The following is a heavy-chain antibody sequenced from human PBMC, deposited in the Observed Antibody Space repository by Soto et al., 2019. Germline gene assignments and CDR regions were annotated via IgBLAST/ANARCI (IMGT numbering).Heavy chain of an antibody. CDR3: GRDILTGYHDAFDI. Sequence: SETLSLTCVVSGGSLSDSFWSWIRQPPGKGLEWIGEINHRGSINYNPSLKSRVTISVDTSKNQFSLKLSSVTAADTAVYYCGRDILTGYHDAFDIWGQGTMVTVSS. V-gene: IGHV4-34*01. J-gene: IGHJ3*02. D-gene: IGHD3-9*01. CDR1: GGSLSDSF. CDR2: INHRGSI.